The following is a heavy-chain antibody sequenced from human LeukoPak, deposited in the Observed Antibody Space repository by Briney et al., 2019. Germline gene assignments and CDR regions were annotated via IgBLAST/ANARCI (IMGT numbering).Heavy chain of an antibody. CDR3: ARAPSEVGGYYPEYFRH. CDR1: GFTFSRYW. V-gene: IGHV3-74*01. J-gene: IGHJ1*01. Sequence: GGSLRLSCEASGFTFSRYWMHWVRQAPGKGLVWVSRIKSDGKTNYADSVMGRFTIYRDNAKNTVSLQMDSLRAEDTGVYYCARAPSEVGGYYPEYFRHWGQGTLVTVSS. CDR2: IKSDGKT. D-gene: IGHD3-22*01.